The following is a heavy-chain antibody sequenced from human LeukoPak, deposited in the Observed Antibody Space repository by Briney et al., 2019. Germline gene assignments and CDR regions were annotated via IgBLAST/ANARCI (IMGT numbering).Heavy chain of an antibody. CDR1: GFTLSSYW. J-gene: IGHJ5*02. D-gene: IGHD2-21*02. V-gene: IGHV3-7*01. CDR3: ATGPGYCGGDCLNNNWFDP. Sequence: GGSLRLSCAASGFTLSSYWMSWVRQAPGKGLEWVANIKQDGSEKYYVDSVKGRFTISRDNAKNSLYLQMNSLRAEDTAVYYCATGPGYCGGDCLNNNWFDPWGQGTLVTVSS. CDR2: IKQDGSEK.